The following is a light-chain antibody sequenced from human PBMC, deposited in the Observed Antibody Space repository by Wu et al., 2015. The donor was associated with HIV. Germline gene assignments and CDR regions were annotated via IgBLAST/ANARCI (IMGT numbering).Light chain of an antibody. CDR1: QSITNY. CDR3: QQSYTSPRSGT. J-gene: IGKJ2*02. CDR2: AAS. Sequence: DIQMTQSPSSLSAAVGDRVTITCRASQSITNYLNWYQQRPGKVPQLLIYAASSLQSGVPSRFSGSGSGTEFTLTINGLQPEDFATYYCQQSYTSPRSGTFGQGTKLRSN. V-gene: IGKV1-39*01.